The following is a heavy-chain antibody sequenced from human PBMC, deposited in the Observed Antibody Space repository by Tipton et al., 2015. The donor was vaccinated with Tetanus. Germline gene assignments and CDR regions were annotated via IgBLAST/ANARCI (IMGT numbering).Heavy chain of an antibody. V-gene: IGHV3-23*01. Sequence: SLRLSCAASGFDFRSDWMTWVRQAPGKGLEWVSGISRSGDNTFYADSVKGRFTISRDNSKNTLYLQMNSLRAEDTAIYYRATKASPGLRNDYWGQGTLVTVSS. CDR1: GFDFRSDW. J-gene: IGHJ4*02. CDR3: ATKASPGLRNDY. CDR2: ISRSGDNT. D-gene: IGHD1-14*01.